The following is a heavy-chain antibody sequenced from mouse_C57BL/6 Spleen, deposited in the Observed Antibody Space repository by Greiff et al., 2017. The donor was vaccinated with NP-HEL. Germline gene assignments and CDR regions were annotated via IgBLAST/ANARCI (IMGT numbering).Heavy chain of an antibody. CDR2: ISYDGSN. V-gene: IGHV3-6*01. Sequence: EVQRVESGPGLVKPSQSLSLTCSVTGYSITSGYYWNWIRQFPGNKLEWMGYISYDGSNNYNPSLKNPISLTRDTSKNQFFLKFNSVTTEDTATYYCARAPNYYYGSSSYWYFDVWGTGTTVTVSS. J-gene: IGHJ1*03. CDR1: GYSITSGYY. D-gene: IGHD1-1*01. CDR3: ARAPNYYYGSSSYWYFDV.